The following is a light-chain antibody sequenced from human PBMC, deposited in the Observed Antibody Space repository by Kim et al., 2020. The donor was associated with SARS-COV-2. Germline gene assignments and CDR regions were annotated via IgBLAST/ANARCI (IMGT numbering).Light chain of an antibody. J-gene: IGKJ2*01. Sequence: EILMTQSPATLSVSPGERVTLSCRASQSVSSNLAWYQQRPGQAPTLIIFGASNRATGVPVRFSGSGSGTEFTLTISSLQSEDFAVYYCQQYNNWPPYTFGQGTKLEIK. V-gene: IGKV3-15*01. CDR2: GAS. CDR3: QQYNNWPPYT. CDR1: QSVSSN.